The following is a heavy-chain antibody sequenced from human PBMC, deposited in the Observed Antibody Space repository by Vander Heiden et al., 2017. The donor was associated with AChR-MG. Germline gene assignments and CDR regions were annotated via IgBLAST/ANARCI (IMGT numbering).Heavy chain of an antibody. J-gene: IGHJ3*02. CDR2: INPNSGGT. V-gene: IGHV1-2*02. CDR1: RYTFTGYY. CDR3: AFSAWGIRGLNI. D-gene: IGHD3-16*01. Sequence: QVQLVQSGAEVTKPGASVKASCKASRYTFTGYYMHWVRQAPGQGLGWMGWINPNSGGTNYAQKFQGRVTMTRDTSISTAYMELSRLRSDDTAVYYCAFSAWGIRGLNIWGQGTMVTVSS.